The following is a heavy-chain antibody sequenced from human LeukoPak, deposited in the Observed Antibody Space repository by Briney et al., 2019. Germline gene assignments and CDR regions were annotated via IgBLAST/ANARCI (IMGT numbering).Heavy chain of an antibody. J-gene: IGHJ4*02. V-gene: IGHV1-18*01. CDR1: GYTFTSYG. D-gene: IGHD3-22*01. Sequence: GASVKVSCKASGYTFTSYGISWVRQAPGQGLEWMGWISAYNGNTNYAQKLQGRVTITADESTSTAYMELSSLRSEDTAVYYCCGRTYYYDSSGYYRDYWGQGTLVTVSS. CDR3: CGRTYYYDSSGYYRDY. CDR2: ISAYNGNT.